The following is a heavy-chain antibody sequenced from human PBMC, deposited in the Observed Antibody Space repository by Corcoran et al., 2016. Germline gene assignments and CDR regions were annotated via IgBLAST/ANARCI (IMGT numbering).Heavy chain of an antibody. CDR3: ARMALVYYYDSSGSPYYYYYYGRDV. Sequence: QVQLVQSGAEVKKPGSSVKVSCKASGGTFSSYAISWVRQAPGQGLEWMGGIIPIFGTANYAQKFQGRGTITADKSTSTAYMELSSLRSADTAVYYVARMALVYYYDSSGSPYYYYYYGRDVWGQGTTVTVSS. J-gene: IGHJ6*02. D-gene: IGHD3-22*01. CDR2: IIPIFGTA. V-gene: IGHV1-69*06. CDR1: GGTFSSYA.